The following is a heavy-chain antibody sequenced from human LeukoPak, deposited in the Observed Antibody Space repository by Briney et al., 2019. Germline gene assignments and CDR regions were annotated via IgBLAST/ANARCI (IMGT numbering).Heavy chain of an antibody. CDR2: IYYSGST. CDR3: ARFSAPLRFGIDY. D-gene: IGHD3-10*01. V-gene: IGHV4-59*12. J-gene: IGHJ4*02. Sequence: PSETLSLTCTVSGGSISSYYWSWIRQPPGKGLEWIGYIYYSGSTNYNPSLKSRVTISVDKSKNQFSLKLSSVTAADTAVYYCARFSAPLRFGIDYWGQGTLVTVSS. CDR1: GGSISSYY.